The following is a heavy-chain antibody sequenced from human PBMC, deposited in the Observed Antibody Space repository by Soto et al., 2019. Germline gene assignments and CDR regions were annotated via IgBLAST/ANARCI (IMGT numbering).Heavy chain of an antibody. CDR3: ARALGLNWFDP. Sequence: PGGSLRLSCAVSGFTFSSFAMSWVRQAPGKGLEWVSYISSSSSTIYYADSVKGRFTISRDNAKNSLYLQMNSLRAEDTAVYYCARALGLNWFDPWGQGTLVTVSS. V-gene: IGHV3-48*01. CDR1: GFTFSSFA. J-gene: IGHJ5*02. D-gene: IGHD5-12*01. CDR2: ISSSSSTI.